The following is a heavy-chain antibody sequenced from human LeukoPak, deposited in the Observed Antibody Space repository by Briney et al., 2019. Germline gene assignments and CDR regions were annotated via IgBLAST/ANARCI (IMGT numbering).Heavy chain of an antibody. CDR1: GFTFSNYA. J-gene: IGHJ4*02. CDR3: AKFSAYCSGTSCYVPFDY. CDR2: ISNSGGRT. D-gene: IGHD2-2*01. Sequence: GGSLRLSCVAPGFTFSNYAMSWVRQAPGKGLEWVSAISNSGGRTYYADSVKGRFTISRDNSKNTLYLQMNSLRAEDTAVYYCAKFSAYCSGTSCYVPFDYWGQGILVTVSS. V-gene: IGHV3-23*01.